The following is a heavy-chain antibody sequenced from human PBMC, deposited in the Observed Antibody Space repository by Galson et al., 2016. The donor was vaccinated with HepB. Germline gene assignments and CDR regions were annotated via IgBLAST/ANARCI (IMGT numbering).Heavy chain of an antibody. CDR1: GFSLSSSGVG. J-gene: IGHJ4*02. CDR2: IYWNDDK. CDR3: AHRRTSADYGSGKDHYFDY. D-gene: IGHD3-10*01. V-gene: IGHV2-5*01. Sequence: PALVKPTQTLTLTCTFSGFSLSSSGVGVGWIRQSPGKALEWLALIYWNDDKRYSPSLKCRLTITKDTSKNQVVLTLTNMDPVDTATYYCAHRRTSADYGSGKDHYFDYWGQGTLVTVSS.